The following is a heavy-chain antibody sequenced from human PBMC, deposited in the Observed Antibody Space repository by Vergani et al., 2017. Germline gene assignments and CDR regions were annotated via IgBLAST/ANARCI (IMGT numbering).Heavy chain of an antibody. CDR2: ISIGSSYI. V-gene: IGHV3-21*01. J-gene: IGHJ6*02. Sequence: EVQLVESGGGLVKRGGSLRLSCAASGFTFSSYSMNWARLAPGKGLEWVSTISIGSSYIHYSDSRKGLFTISRDNAKSSRYLQMNSLRAEDTGVYYCAKARDPNCKGGNCYSYYYGLDLWGQGTTVTVSS. CDR1: GFTFSSYS. CDR3: AKARDPNCKGGNCYSYYYGLDL. D-gene: IGHD2-21*01.